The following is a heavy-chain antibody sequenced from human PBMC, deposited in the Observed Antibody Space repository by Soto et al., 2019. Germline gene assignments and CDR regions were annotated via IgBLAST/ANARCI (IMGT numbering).Heavy chain of an antibody. CDR1: GFTFSTYG. J-gene: IGHJ4*02. CDR2: VSYDGSNK. V-gene: IGHV3-30*18. Sequence: QVQLVESGGGVVQPGRSLRLSCAASGFTFSTYGMHWVRQAPGKGLEWVAVVSYDGSNKYYADSVKGRFTIYRDNSKNTLYLQMNSLRAEDTAVYYCANGFYKAMGPGYWGQGTLVTVSS. CDR3: ANGFYKAMGPGY. D-gene: IGHD5-18*01.